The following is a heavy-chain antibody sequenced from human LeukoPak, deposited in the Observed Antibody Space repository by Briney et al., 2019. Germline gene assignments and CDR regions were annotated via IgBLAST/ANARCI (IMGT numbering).Heavy chain of an antibody. CDR3: ASFGTASGRYYVDY. Sequence: ASVKVSCKASGYTFTGYYLHWVRQAPGQGLEWMGWISPNSGVTNYAQRFRGRVTMTWDTSITTAYMELKRLTSDDTASYFCASFGTASGRYYVDYWGQRPVVPISS. V-gene: IGHV1-2*02. CDR2: ISPNSGVT. D-gene: IGHD3-10*01. J-gene: IGHJ4*02. CDR1: GYTFTGYY.